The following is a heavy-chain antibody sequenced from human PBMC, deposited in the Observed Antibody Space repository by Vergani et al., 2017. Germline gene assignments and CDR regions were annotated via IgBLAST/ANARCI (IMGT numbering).Heavy chain of an antibody. Sequence: QVQLQQWGGGLLKPSETLSLTCVVNGGSFTSYHWTWIRQSPGEGLEWVGDIDHTGRPDNNPSLKSLLTMSVDKSRNQFSLTLKSVTATDTAIYFCARVNTETNGHLYYYYYMDVWGQGTAVTVS. V-gene: IGHV4-34*01. D-gene: IGHD4-11*01. CDR2: IDHTGRP. CDR1: GGSFTSYH. CDR3: ARVNTETNGHLYYYYYMDV. J-gene: IGHJ6*03.